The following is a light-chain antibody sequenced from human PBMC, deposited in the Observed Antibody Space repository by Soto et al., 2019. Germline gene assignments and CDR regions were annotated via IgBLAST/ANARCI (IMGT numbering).Light chain of an antibody. CDR1: ETIGSY. Sequence: DIQMTQSPSSLSASVGDRVTITCRSSETIGSYVNWYQQKTGKAPQLLIYAAFSLQSGVPSRFSGSRSGTDFTLTIRSLQPEDFATYYCQQSYSAHPSFGQGTNLQI. CDR2: AAF. CDR3: QQSYSAHPS. V-gene: IGKV1-39*01. J-gene: IGKJ2*01.